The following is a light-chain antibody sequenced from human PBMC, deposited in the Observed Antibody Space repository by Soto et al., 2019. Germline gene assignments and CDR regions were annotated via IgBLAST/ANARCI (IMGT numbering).Light chain of an antibody. CDR1: QSVSSY. J-gene: IGKJ5*01. CDR3: QQRSNWPIT. Sequence: EIVLTQSPATLSLSPGERATLSCRASQSVSSYLAWYQQKPGQAPRLLIYDTSNMATGIPARFSGSGSGTDFTLTISSLDPEAFAVYYCQQRSNWPITFGQGTRLEIK. V-gene: IGKV3-11*01. CDR2: DTS.